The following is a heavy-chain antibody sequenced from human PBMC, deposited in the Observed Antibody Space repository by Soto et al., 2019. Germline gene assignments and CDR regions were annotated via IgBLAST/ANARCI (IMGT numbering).Heavy chain of an antibody. D-gene: IGHD1-1*01. J-gene: IGHJ4*02. V-gene: IGHV3-23*01. CDR3: AKWPGYNWNDGPVFDY. CDR1: GFTFSSYA. CDR2: ISGSGGTT. Sequence: GGSLRLSCAASGFTFSSYAMSWVRQAPGKGLEWVSVISGSGGTTYYADSVKGRFTISRDNSKYTVYLQMNSLRAEDTAVYYCAKWPGYNWNDGPVFDYWGQGTLVTVSS.